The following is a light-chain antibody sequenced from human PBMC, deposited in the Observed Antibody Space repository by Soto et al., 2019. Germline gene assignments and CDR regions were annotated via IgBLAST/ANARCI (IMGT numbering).Light chain of an antibody. V-gene: IGLV1-47*02. CDR1: SSNIGSNY. Sequence: QLVLTQPPSASGTPGQRVTLSCSGSSSNIGSNYVYWYQQLPGTAPTLLIYSNNQRPSGVPDRFSGSKSGTSASLAISGLLSEDEADYYCAAWDDSLSGPVFGGGTKLTVL. CDR3: AAWDDSLSGPV. CDR2: SNN. J-gene: IGLJ3*02.